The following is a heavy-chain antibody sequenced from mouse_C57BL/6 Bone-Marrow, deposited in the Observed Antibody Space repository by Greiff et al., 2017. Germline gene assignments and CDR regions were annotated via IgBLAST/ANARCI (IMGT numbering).Heavy chain of an antibody. J-gene: IGHJ3*01. D-gene: IGHD2-4*01. Sequence: QVHVKQPGAELVMPGASVKLSCKASGYTFTSYWMHWVKQRPGQGLEWIGEIDPSDSYTNYNQKFKGKSTLTVDKSSSTAYMQLSSLTSEDSAVYYCARVRLRRPFAYWGQGTLVTVSA. CDR1: GYTFTSYW. CDR3: ARVRLRRPFAY. V-gene: IGHV1-69*01. CDR2: IDPSDSYT.